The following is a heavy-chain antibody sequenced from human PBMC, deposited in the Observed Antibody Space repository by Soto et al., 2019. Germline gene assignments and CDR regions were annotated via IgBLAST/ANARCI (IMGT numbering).Heavy chain of an antibody. CDR3: ARGGLRYFDWLPYMSS. CDR1: GFTFSDYY. V-gene: IGHV3-11*06. J-gene: IGHJ5*02. D-gene: IGHD3-9*01. Sequence: GGSLRLFYAASGFTFSDYYMIWIRQAAGRGLEWVSYISTSSSYTNYPDSVNGRFTISRDNAKNSLYLQMNSLRAEDTAVYYCARGGLRYFDWLPYMSSWGQGTLVTVSS. CDR2: ISTSSSYT.